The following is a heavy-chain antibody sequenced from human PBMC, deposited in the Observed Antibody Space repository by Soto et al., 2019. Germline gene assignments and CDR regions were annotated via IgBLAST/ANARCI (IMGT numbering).Heavy chain of an antibody. V-gene: IGHV3-23*01. CDR2: ISGSGGST. D-gene: IGHD2-2*02. Sequence: EVQLLESGGGLVQPGGSLRLSCAASGFTFSSYAMSWVRQAPGKGLEWVSAISGSGGSTYYADSVKGRFTISRDNAKNSLYLQMNSLRAEDTAVYYCARDHVVVPAAIKGTLETSPGKGAYYYYGMDVWGQGTTVTVSS. CDR3: ARDHVVVPAAIKGTLETSPGKGAYYYYGMDV. CDR1: GFTFSSYA. J-gene: IGHJ6*02.